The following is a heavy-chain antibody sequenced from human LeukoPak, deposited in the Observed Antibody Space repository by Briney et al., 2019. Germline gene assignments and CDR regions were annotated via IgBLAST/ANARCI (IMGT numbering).Heavy chain of an antibody. J-gene: IGHJ3*02. V-gene: IGHV3-30*02. Sequence: GGSLRLSCAASGFTFSSYGMHWVRQAPGKGLEWLAFIRYDGSNKYYADSVKGRFTISRDNAKNSLYLQMNSLRAEDTALYYCARENGRYLDAFDIWGQGTMVTVSS. D-gene: IGHD1-1*01. CDR1: GFTFSSYG. CDR3: ARENGRYLDAFDI. CDR2: IRYDGSNK.